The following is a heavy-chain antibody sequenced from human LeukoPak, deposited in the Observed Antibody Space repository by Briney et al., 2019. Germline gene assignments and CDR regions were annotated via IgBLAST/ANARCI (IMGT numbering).Heavy chain of an antibody. V-gene: IGHV3-21*01. D-gene: IGHD3-22*01. CDR1: GFTFSSYS. CDR2: ISSSSSYI. CDR3: ARDQYDSSGYYYVGDY. J-gene: IGHJ4*02. Sequence: GGSLRLSCAASGFTFSSYSMNWVRQAPGKGLEWVSSISSSSSYIYYADSVKGRSTISRDNAKNSLYLQMNSLRAEDTAVYYCARDQYDSSGYYYVGDYWGQGTLVTVSS.